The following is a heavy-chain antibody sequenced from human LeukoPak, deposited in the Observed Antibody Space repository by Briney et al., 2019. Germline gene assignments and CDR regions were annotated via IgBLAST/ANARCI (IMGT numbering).Heavy chain of an antibody. J-gene: IGHJ4*02. V-gene: IGHV4-59*12. CDR2: IYYSGST. D-gene: IGHD7-27*01. Sequence: SETLSLTCTVSGGSISSYYWSWIRQPPGKGLEWIGYIYYSGSTNYNPSLKSRVTISVDTSKNQFSLKLSSVTAADTAVYYCARQAWGSALGYWGQGTLVTVSS. CDR3: ARQAWGSALGY. CDR1: GGSISSYY.